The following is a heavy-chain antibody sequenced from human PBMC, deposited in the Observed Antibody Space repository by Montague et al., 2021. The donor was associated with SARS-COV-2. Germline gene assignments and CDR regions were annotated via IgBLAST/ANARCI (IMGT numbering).Heavy chain of an antibody. V-gene: IGHV6-1*01. CDR1: GDSVSSNIAT. D-gene: IGHD2-2*01. CDR3: ARIPVGSKYYFDL. CDR2: TYYRSKWYN. J-gene: IGHJ4*02. Sequence: CAISGDSVSSNIATWNWIRQSPSRGLEWLGRTYYRSKWYNDYAESVKSRITIDPDTSKHQFPLHLNSVTPEDTAVYYCARIPVGSKYYFDLWGQGTLVTVSS.